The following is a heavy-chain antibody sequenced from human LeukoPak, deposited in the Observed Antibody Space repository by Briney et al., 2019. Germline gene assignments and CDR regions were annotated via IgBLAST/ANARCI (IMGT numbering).Heavy chain of an antibody. V-gene: IGHV4-59*01. Sequence: SETLSLTCTVSGGSISSYYWSWIRQPPGKGLEWIGYIYYSGSTNYNPSLKSRVTISADTSKNQFSLKLSSVTAADTAVYYCARWDMVRGSIDYWGQGTLVTVSS. CDR1: GGSISSYY. J-gene: IGHJ4*02. CDR3: ARWDMVRGSIDY. CDR2: IYYSGST. D-gene: IGHD3-10*01.